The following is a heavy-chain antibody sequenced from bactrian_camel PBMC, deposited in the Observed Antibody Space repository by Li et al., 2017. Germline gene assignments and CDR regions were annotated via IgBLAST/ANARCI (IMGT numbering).Heavy chain of an antibody. CDR3: TKAGIDCSGGYCSIRAPDLA. CDR1: GFTFDDDEGD. D-gene: IGHD2*01. V-gene: IGHV3S60*01. CDR2: INGDGDT. J-gene: IGHJ4*01. Sequence: QLVESGGGSVQAGGSLTLSCTASGFTFDDDEGDVGWWRQAPGNECELVSTINGDGDTVYADSVKGRFTISRDNAKNTLYLQLNSLKTEDTAMYYCTKAGIDCSGGYCSIRAPDLARGQGTQVTVS.